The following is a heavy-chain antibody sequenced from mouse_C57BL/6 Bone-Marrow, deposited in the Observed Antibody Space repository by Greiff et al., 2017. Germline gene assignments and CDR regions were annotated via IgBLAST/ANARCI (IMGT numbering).Heavy chain of an antibody. Sequence: QVTLKESGPGILQPSQTLSLTCSFSGFSLSTFGMGVGWIRQPSGKGLVWLAHIWGDDDKYYNPALKRRLTITKDTSKNQLFLMIANVDSADTATYSCARIAPYYYGSSWFAYWGQGTLVTVSA. CDR3: ARIAPYYYGSSWFAY. V-gene: IGHV8-8*01. J-gene: IGHJ3*01. CDR2: IWGDDDK. CDR1: GFSLSTFGMG. D-gene: IGHD1-1*01.